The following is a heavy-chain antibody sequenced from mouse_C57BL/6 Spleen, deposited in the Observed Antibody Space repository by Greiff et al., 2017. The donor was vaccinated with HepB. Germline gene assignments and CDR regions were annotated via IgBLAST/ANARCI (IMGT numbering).Heavy chain of an antibody. D-gene: IGHD2-5*01. V-gene: IGHV2-2*01. J-gene: IGHJ2*01. CDR3: ARNSRAYYSNYFDY. Sequence: VQRVESGPGLVQPSQSLSITCTVSGFSLTSYGVHWVRQSPGKGLEWLGVIWSGGSTDYNAAFISRLSISKDNSKSQVFFKMNSLQADDTAIYYCARNSRAYYSNYFDYWGQGTTLTVSS. CDR1: GFSLTSYG. CDR2: IWSGGST.